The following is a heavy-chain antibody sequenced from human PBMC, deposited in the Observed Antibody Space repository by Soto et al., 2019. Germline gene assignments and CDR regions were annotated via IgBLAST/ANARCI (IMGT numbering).Heavy chain of an antibody. D-gene: IGHD5-12*01. CDR3: ARTGGYSGYDIQFDY. Sequence: ASVKVSCKASGYTFTGYYMHWVRQAPGQGLEWMGWINPNSGGTNYAQKFQGWVTMTRDTSISTAYMELSRLRSDDTAVYYCARTGGYSGYDIQFDYWGQGTLVTVSS. CDR1: GYTFTGYY. J-gene: IGHJ4*02. V-gene: IGHV1-2*04. CDR2: INPNSGGT.